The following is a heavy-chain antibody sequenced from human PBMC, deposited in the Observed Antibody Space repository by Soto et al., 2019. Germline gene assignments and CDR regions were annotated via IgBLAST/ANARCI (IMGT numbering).Heavy chain of an antibody. J-gene: IGHJ6*02. V-gene: IGHV3-33*01. CDR3: ARDHGYSGYDPRYYYYGMDV. D-gene: IGHD5-12*01. CDR1: GFTFSSYG. CDR2: IWYDGSNK. Sequence: GGSLRLSCAASGFTFSSYGMHWVRQAPGKGLEWVAVIWYDGSNKYYADSVKGRFTISRDNSKNTLYLQMNSLRAEDTAVYYCARDHGYSGYDPRYYYYGMDVWGQGTTVTVSS.